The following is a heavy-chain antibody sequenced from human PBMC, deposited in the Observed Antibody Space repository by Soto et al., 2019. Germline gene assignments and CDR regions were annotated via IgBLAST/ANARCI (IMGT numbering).Heavy chain of an antibody. J-gene: IGHJ3*02. CDR1: GGSISSGGYS. CDR2: IYHSGST. V-gene: IGHV4-30-2*01. Sequence: SETLSLTCAVSGGSISSGGYSWSWIRQPPGKGLNYIGYIYHSGSTYYNPSLKSRVTISVDTSKNQFSLKLSSVTAADTAVYYCARHRIAVGLTAFDIWGQGTMVTVSS. CDR3: ARHRIAVGLTAFDI. D-gene: IGHD6-19*01.